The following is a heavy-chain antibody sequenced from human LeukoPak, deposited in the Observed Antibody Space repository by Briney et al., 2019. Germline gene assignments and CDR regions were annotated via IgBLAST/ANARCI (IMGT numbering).Heavy chain of an antibody. J-gene: IGHJ3*02. D-gene: IGHD6-19*01. CDR3: ARDMWRVRGDAFDI. V-gene: IGHV1-69*05. Sequence: SVKVSCKTSGGTFSSYAISWVRQAPGQGLEWMGGIIPIFGTANYAQKFQGRVTITTDESTSTAYMELSSLRSEDTAVYYCARDMWRVRGDAFDIWGQGTMVTVSS. CDR2: IIPIFGTA. CDR1: GGTFSSYA.